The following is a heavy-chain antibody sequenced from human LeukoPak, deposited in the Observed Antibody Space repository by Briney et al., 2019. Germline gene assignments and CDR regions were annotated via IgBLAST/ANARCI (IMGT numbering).Heavy chain of an antibody. V-gene: IGHV3-15*01. CDR3: AKEGARLGIAVSGPFDY. D-gene: IGHD6-13*01. CDR2: IKSKTDGGTT. Sequence: PGGSLRLSCAASGFTFSNAWMSWVRQAPGKGLEWVGRIKSKTDGGTTDYAAPVKGRFTISRDDSKNTLYLQMNSLKTEDTAVYYCAKEGARLGIAVSGPFDYWGQGTPVTVSS. J-gene: IGHJ4*02. CDR1: GFTFSNAW.